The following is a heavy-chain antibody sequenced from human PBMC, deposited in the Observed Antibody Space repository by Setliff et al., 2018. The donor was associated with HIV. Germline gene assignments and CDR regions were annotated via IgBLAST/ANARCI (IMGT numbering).Heavy chain of an antibody. CDR3: STLLRWSPEKIDY. D-gene: IGHD6-13*01. Sequence: PGESLNLYWAASGFTFNNAWMNWVRQAPGKGLEWVGRIKSIGDGETTDYAAPVKGRFTISRDDSKNTLYLQLNNLETEDTAFYYCSTLLRWSPEKIDYWGQGTLVTVSS. J-gene: IGHJ4*02. V-gene: IGHV3-15*01. CDR1: GFTFNNAW. CDR2: IKSIGDGETT.